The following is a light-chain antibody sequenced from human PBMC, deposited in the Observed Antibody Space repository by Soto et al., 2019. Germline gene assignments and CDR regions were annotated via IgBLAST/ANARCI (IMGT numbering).Light chain of an antibody. CDR3: QQRSNWPS. J-gene: IGKJ3*01. CDR1: QSVSSY. Sequence: EIVLTQSPATLSLSPGERATLSCRASQSVSSYLAWYQQKPGKAPRLLIYDASNRATGIAARFSGSGSGTDFPLTISSLEPEDFAVYYCQQRSNWPSFGPGTKVDIK. V-gene: IGKV3-11*01. CDR2: DAS.